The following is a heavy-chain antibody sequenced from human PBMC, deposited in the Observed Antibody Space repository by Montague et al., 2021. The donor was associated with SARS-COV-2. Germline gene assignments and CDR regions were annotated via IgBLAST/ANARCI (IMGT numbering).Heavy chain of an antibody. CDR3: ASDFKNFYAMDV. Sequence: SETLSLTCTVSGGSISTTSYYWGWIRQPPGKGLEWIASIFYSGNTYYNLSLRSRVTISVQTSKNQFSLTVASVTAADTAIYYCASDFKNFYAMDVWGQGTTVIVSS. CDR1: GGSISTTSYY. J-gene: IGHJ6*02. CDR2: IFYSGNT. V-gene: IGHV4-39*07.